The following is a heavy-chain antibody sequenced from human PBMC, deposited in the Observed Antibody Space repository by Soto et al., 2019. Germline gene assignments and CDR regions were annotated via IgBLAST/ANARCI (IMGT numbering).Heavy chain of an antibody. V-gene: IGHV3-21*04. CDR2: ISSSSYI. J-gene: IGHJ4*02. CDR1: GFTFSSYS. Sequence: GGALRLSCAASGFTFSSYSMNWVRQAPGKGLEWVSSISSSSYIYYADSVKGRFTISRDNAKNTLYLQMNSLRAEDTAVYYCAKDKLPIDTAMAPYYFDYWGQGTLVTVSS. CDR3: AKDKLPIDTAMAPYYFDY. D-gene: IGHD5-18*01.